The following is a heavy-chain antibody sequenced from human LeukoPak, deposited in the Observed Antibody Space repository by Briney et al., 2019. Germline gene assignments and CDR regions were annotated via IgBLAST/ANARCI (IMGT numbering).Heavy chain of an antibody. V-gene: IGHV1-2*02. CDR3: ARGKYQLPRGDYYMDV. CDR1: GYTFNGHY. J-gene: IGHJ6*03. CDR2: INPNSGCT. D-gene: IGHD2-2*01. Sequence: ASVKVSCKASGYTFNGHYMHWVRQAPGQGLEWMGWINPNSGCTNYAQKFQRRVTMTSDTSISTAYMELSRLRSDDTAVYYCARGKYQLPRGDYYMDVWGKGTTVTVSS.